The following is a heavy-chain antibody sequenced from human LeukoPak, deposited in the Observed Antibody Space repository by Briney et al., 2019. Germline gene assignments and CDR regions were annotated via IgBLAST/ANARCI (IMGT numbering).Heavy chain of an antibody. V-gene: IGHV3-9*01. Sequence: PGGSLRLSCAASGFTFDDYGMHWVRQAPGKGLEWVSGISWNSNDIGYADSVKGRFTISRDNSKNTLYLQMNSLRAEDTAVYYCAKASAIITMTWTDYWGQGTLVTVSS. CDR2: ISWNSNDI. D-gene: IGHD3-22*01. CDR1: GFTFDDYG. J-gene: IGHJ4*02. CDR3: AKASAIITMTWTDY.